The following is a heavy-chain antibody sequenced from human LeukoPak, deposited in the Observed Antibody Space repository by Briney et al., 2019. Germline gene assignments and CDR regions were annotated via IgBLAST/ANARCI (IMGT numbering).Heavy chain of an antibody. CDR1: GYTFTSYG. Sequence: GASVKVSCKASGYTFTSYGISWVRQAPGQGLEWMGWISAYNGNTNYAQKLQGRVTMTTGTSTSTAYMELRSLRSDDTAVYYCARGTITMVRGVIISHYYYGMDVWGQGTTVTVSS. D-gene: IGHD3-10*01. CDR2: ISAYNGNT. J-gene: IGHJ6*02. CDR3: ARGTITMVRGVIISHYYYGMDV. V-gene: IGHV1-18*01.